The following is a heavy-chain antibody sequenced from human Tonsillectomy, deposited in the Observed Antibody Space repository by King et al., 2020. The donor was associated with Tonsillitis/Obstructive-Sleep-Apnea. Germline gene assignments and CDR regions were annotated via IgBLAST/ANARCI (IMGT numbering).Heavy chain of an antibody. V-gene: IGHV4-39*01. Sequence: QLQESGPGLVKPSETLSLTCTVSGGSISSSSYYWGWIRQPPGKGLEWIGSIYYSGSTYYNPSLKSRVTISVDTSKNQFSLKLSSVTAADTAVYYCARHEGYYYYGMDVWGQGTTVTVSS. J-gene: IGHJ6*02. CDR1: GGSISSSSYY. CDR3: ARHEGYYYYGMDV. CDR2: IYYSGST.